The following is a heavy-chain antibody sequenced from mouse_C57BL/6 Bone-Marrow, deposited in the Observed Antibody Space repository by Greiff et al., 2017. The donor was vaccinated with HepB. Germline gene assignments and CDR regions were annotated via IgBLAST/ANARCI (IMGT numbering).Heavy chain of an antibody. CDR1: GYTFTDYN. Sequence: VQLQQSGPELVKPGASVKIPCKASGYTFTDYNMDWVKQSHGKSLEWIGDINPNNGGTIYNQKFKGKATLTVDKSSSTAYMEHRSLTSEDTAVYYCARIDYGSSYYYAMDYWGQGTTVTVSS. D-gene: IGHD1-1*01. J-gene: IGHJ4*01. CDR3: ARIDYGSSYYYAMDY. V-gene: IGHV1-18*01. CDR2: INPNNGGT.